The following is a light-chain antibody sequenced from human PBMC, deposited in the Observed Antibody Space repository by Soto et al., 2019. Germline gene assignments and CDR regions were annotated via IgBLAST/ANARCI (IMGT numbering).Light chain of an antibody. J-gene: IGLJ2*01. CDR1: SSNIGSNT. CDR3: AACDDSLNGVV. CDR2: SNN. Sequence: QSVLTQPPSASGTPVQRVTISCSGSSSNIGSNTVNWYQQLPGTAPQLLIYSNNQRPSGVPDRFSASKSGASASLAISGLQSEDEADYYCAACDDSLNGVVFGGGTKLTVL. V-gene: IGLV1-44*01.